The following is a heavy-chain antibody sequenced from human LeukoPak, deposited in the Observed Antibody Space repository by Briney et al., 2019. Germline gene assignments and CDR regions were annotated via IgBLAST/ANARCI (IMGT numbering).Heavy chain of an antibody. J-gene: IGHJ3*02. CDR1: GFTFSSYE. CDR2: ISSSGGTI. Sequence: GGSLRLSCAASGFTFSSYEMNWVRQAPGKGLEWVSYISSSGGTIYYADSVKGRLTISRDNAKNSLYLQMNSLRAEDTAVYYCARPQITMVRGVIRTLTGAFDIWGQGTMVTVSS. D-gene: IGHD3-10*01. V-gene: IGHV3-48*03. CDR3: ARPQITMVRGVIRTLTGAFDI.